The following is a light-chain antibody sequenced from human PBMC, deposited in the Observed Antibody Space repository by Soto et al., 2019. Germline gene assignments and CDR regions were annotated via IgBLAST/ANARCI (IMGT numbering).Light chain of an antibody. CDR3: QQYGRTFLT. CDR2: SAS. Sequence: EIVLTQSAGTLSLSPGERATLFCRASQSVDSTYLAWYQQKPGQAPKLLIYSASSRATGVPDRFSGSGSGTDFTLTISRLEPEDFALYSCQQYGRTFLTFGQGTRLEIK. CDR1: QSVDSTY. J-gene: IGKJ5*01. V-gene: IGKV3-20*01.